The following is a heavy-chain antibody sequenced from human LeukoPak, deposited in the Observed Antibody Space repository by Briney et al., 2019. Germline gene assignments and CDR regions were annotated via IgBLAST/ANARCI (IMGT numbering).Heavy chain of an antibody. J-gene: IGHJ6*02. CDR3: AKYVSAKGPPYALDV. CDR1: GFTFSSYS. Sequence: GGSLRLSCAASGFTFSSYSMNWVRQAPGKGLEWVSSISSSSSYIYYADSVKGRFTISRDNAKNSLYLQMNSLRAEDTAVYYCAKYVSAKGPPYALDVWGQGTTVTVSS. D-gene: IGHD2/OR15-2a*01. CDR2: ISSSSSYI. V-gene: IGHV3-21*04.